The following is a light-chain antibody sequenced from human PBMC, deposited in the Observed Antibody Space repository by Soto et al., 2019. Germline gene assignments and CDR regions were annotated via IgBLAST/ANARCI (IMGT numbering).Light chain of an antibody. Sequence: GLTQSPFSLPVTPLYAASTSCRPSQTILHSSGYDYVDLYLQKAGQSPQLLIYLVSNRASGVPERSSGSGSGTDFTLKISRVEAEDVRHYYSTQAVKTPLTFGHGTRLETK. J-gene: IGKJ5*01. CDR1: QTILHSSGYDY. CDR2: LVS. V-gene: IGKV2-28*01. CDR3: TQAVKTPLT.